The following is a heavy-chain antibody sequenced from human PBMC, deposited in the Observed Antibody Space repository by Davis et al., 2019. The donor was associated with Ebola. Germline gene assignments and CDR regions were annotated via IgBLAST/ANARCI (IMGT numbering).Heavy chain of an antibody. J-gene: IGHJ4*02. Sequence: AASVKVSCKASGYTFTSYAMHWVRQAPGQRLEWMGWINAGNGNTKYSQKFQGRVTITRDTSTSTVYMELSSLRSEDTAVYYCARLSTYYYDSSGYRILTEDYYFDYWGQGTLVTVSS. CDR2: INAGNGNT. V-gene: IGHV1-3*01. D-gene: IGHD3-22*01. CDR1: GYTFTSYA. CDR3: ARLSTYYYDSSGYRILTEDYYFDY.